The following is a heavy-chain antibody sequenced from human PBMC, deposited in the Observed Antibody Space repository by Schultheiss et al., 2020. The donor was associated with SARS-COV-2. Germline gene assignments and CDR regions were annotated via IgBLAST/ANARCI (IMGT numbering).Heavy chain of an antibody. CDR2: IYYSGST. CDR3: ARGDYDHAFDI. J-gene: IGHJ3*02. D-gene: IGHD4-17*01. CDR1: GYSISSGYY. Sequence: SETLSLTCAVSGYSISSGYYWGWIRQPPGKGLEWIGYIYYSGSTNYNPSLKSRVTISVDTSKNQFSLKLSSVTAADTAVYYCARGDYDHAFDIWGQGTMVTVSS. V-gene: IGHV4-38-2*01.